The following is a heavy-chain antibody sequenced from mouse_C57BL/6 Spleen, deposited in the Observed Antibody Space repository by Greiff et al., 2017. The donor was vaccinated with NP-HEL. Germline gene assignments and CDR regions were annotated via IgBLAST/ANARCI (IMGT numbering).Heavy chain of an antibody. CDR1: GYSITSGYY. J-gene: IGHJ2*01. D-gene: IGHD4-1*01. V-gene: IGHV3-6*01. CDR2: ISYDGSN. Sequence: DVKLQESGPGLVKPSQSLSLTCSVTGYSITSGYYWNWIRQFPGNKLEWMGYISYDGSNNYNPSLKNRISITRDTSKNQFFLKLNSVTTEDTATYYCARGGNWVDYWGQGTTLTVSS. CDR3: ARGGNWVDY.